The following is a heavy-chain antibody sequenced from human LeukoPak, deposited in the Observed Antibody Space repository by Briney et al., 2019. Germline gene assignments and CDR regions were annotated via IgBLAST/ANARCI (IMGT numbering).Heavy chain of an antibody. CDR2: IRSKAYGGTT. Sequence: PGGSLRLSCTASGFTFSDYAMSWVRQAPGKGLEWVGFIRSKAYGGTTEYAAPVKGRFTISRDDSKSIAYLEMNSLITEDTAVYYCTRGNQVLLYFFDYWGQGTLATVSS. CDR3: TRGNQVLLYFFDY. J-gene: IGHJ4*02. D-gene: IGHD2-2*01. CDR1: GFTFSDYA. V-gene: IGHV3-49*04.